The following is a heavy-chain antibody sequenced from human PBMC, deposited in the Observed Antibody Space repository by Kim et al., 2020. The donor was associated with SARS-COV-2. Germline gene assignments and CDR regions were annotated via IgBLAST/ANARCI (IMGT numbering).Heavy chain of an antibody. D-gene: IGHD3-10*01. CDR1: GFTFSNAW. CDR2: IKSKTDGGTT. J-gene: IGHJ6*02. CDR3: TTGVGYYGSGSYRADKADV. Sequence: GGSLRLSCAASGFTFSNAWMSWVRQAPGKGLEWVGRIKSKTDGGTTDYAAPVKGRFTISRDDSKNTLYLQMNSLKTEDTAVYYCTTGVGYYGSGSYRADKADVWGQGTTVTVSS. V-gene: IGHV3-15*01.